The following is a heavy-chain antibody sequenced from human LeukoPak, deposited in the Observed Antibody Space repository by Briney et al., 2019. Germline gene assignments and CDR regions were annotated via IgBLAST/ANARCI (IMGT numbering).Heavy chain of an antibody. D-gene: IGHD3-10*01. CDR3: ARLRVRFGELPKEGYYFDY. CDR1: GYTFTSYG. CDR2: ISAYNGNT. J-gene: IGHJ4*02. Sequence: ASVTVSCKASGYTFTSYGISWVRQAPGQGLEWMGWISAYNGNTNYAQKLQGRVTMTTDTSTSTAYMELRSLRSDDTAVYYCARLRVRFGELPKEGYYFDYWGQGNLVTVSS. V-gene: IGHV1-18*01.